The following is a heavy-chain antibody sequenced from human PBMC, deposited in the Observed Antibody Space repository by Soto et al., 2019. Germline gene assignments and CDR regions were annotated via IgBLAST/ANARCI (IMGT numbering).Heavy chain of an antibody. CDR2: IDPSDSYT. D-gene: IGHD2-2*01. J-gene: IGHJ4*02. V-gene: IGHV5-10-1*01. Sequence: SWIRQPPGKGLEWMGRIDPSDSYTNYSPSFQGHVTISADKSISTAYLQWSSLKASDTAMYYCARHSNQLLGFDYWGQGTLVTAPQ. CDR3: ARHSNQLLGFDY.